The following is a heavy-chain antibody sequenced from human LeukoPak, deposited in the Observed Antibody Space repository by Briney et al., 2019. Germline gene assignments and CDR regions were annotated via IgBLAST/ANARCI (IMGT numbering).Heavy chain of an antibody. D-gene: IGHD6-19*01. J-gene: IGHJ4*02. Sequence: SVKVSCKASGGTFSRYAISWVRQAPGQGLEWMGGIIPMFGIANYTQKFQGRVTITADESTSTAYMELSSLRSEDTAVYYCARDRPYTGGWRGFDYWGQGTLVTVSS. V-gene: IGHV1-69*01. CDR2: IIPMFGIA. CDR3: ARDRPYTGGWRGFDY. CDR1: GGTFSRYA.